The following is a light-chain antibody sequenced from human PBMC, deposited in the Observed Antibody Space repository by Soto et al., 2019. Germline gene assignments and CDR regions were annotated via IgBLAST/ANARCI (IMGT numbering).Light chain of an antibody. CDR2: GNT. Sequence: QSVLTQPPSVSGAPGQRVTISCTGSSSNIGAGYDVSWYQQLPGTAPKFLIYGNTDRPSGVPDRFSGSKSGTSASLAITGLQAEDEADYYCKSYDSSLSGYVFGTGTKVTVL. CDR1: SSNIGAGYD. V-gene: IGLV1-40*01. J-gene: IGLJ1*01. CDR3: KSYDSSLSGYV.